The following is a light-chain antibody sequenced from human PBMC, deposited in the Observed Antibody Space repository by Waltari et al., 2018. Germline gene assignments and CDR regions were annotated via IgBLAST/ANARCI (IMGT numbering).Light chain of an antibody. CDR1: NIGGKS. Sequence: SYVLTQPPSVSVAPGKTARITCGGNNIGGKSVPWYQQQPGQAPVLVIYDDSDRPSGVPERFSGSNSGNTATLTISRVEAGDEADYYCQVWDSSSDHVVFGGGTKLTVL. J-gene: IGLJ2*01. CDR3: QVWDSSSDHVV. V-gene: IGLV3-21*04. CDR2: DDS.